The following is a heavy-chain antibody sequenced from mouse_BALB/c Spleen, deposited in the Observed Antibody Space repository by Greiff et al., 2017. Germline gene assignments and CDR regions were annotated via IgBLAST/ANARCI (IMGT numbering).Heavy chain of an antibody. V-gene: IGHV5-9-3*01. D-gene: IGHD2-1*01. Sequence: EVHLVESGGGLVKPGGSLKLSCAASGFTFSSYAMSWVRQTPEKRLEWVATISSGGSYTYYPDSVKGRFTISRDNAKNTLYLQMSSLRSEDTAMYYCARPGDGNYSYYAMDYWGQGTSVTVSS. CDR1: GFTFSSYA. J-gene: IGHJ4*01. CDR2: ISSGGSYT. CDR3: ARPGDGNYSYYAMDY.